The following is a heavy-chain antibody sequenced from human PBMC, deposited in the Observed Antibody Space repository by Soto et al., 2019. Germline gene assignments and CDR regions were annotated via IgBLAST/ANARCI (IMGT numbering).Heavy chain of an antibody. CDR2: IYYSGST. CDR1: GGSISSYY. D-gene: IGHD3-16*02. CDR3: ARGVSYDYIWGSYRIDY. V-gene: IGHV4-59*01. Sequence: SETLSLTCTVSGGSISSYYWSWIRQPPGKGLEWIGYIYYSGSTNYNPSLKSRVTISVDTSKNQFSLKLSSVTAADTAVYYCARGVSYDYIWGSYRIDYWGQGTLVTVSS. J-gene: IGHJ4*02.